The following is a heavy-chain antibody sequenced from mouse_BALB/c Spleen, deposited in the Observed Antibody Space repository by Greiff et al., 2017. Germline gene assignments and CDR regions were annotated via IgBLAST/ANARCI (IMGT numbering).Heavy chain of an antibody. J-gene: IGHJ2*01. V-gene: IGHV1-9*01. D-gene: IGHD2-2*01. CDR1: GYTFSSYW. CDR3: ATIYYGYLFDY. Sequence: QVQLKESGAELMKPGASVKISCKATGYTFSSYWIEWVKQRPGHGLEWIGEILPGSGSTNYNEKFKGKATFTADTSSNTAYMQLSSLTSEDSAVYYCATIYYGYLFDYWGQGTTLTVSS. CDR2: ILPGSGST.